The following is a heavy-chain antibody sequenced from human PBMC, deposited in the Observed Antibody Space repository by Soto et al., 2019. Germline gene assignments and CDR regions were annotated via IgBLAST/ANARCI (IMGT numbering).Heavy chain of an antibody. Sequence: GGSLRLSCAASGFTFSSYAMHWVRQAPGKGLEWVAVISYDGSNKYYADSVKGRFTISRDNSKNTLYLQMNSLRAEDTAVYYCARGVVLGYYYYYGMDVWGQGTTVTVSS. D-gene: IGHD3-3*01. CDR1: GFTFSSYA. CDR3: ARGVVLGYYYYYGMDV. V-gene: IGHV3-30-3*01. CDR2: ISYDGSNK. J-gene: IGHJ6*02.